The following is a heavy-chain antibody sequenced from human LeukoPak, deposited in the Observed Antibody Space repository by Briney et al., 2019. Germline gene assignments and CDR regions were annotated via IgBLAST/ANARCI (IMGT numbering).Heavy chain of an antibody. D-gene: IGHD1-26*01. CDR1: GFTFSSYA. V-gene: IGHV3-23*01. Sequence: GGSLRLSCAASGFTFSSYAMSWVRQAPGKGLEWVSAISGSGGSTYYADSVKRRFTISRDNSKNTVYLQMNTLRAEDTAEYYCAKLPTGSYPYYFDFWGQGTLVTVSS. CDR3: AKLPTGSYPYYFDF. J-gene: IGHJ4*02. CDR2: ISGSGGST.